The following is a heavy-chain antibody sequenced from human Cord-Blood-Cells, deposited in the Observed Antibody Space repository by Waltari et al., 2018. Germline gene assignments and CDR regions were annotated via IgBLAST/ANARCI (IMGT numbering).Heavy chain of an antibody. D-gene: IGHD6-13*01. CDR2: INHSGST. V-gene: IGHV4-34*01. CDR1: GGSFSGYY. J-gene: IGHJ4*02. CDR3: ARDPRAAAGDAFDY. Sequence: QVQLQQWGAGLLKPSETLSLTCAVYGGSFSGYYWSWIRQPPGKGLEWIGEINHSGSTNYNPSLKSRVTISVDTSKNQFSLKLSSVTAADTAVYYCARDPRAAAGDAFDYWGQGTLVTVSS.